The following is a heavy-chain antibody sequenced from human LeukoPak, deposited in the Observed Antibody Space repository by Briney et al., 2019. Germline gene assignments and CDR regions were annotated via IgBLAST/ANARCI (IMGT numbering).Heavy chain of an antibody. D-gene: IGHD4-17*01. J-gene: IGHJ4*02. CDR1: GGSISSGGYY. V-gene: IGHV4-31*03. CDR2: IYYSGST. Sequence: NASQTLSLTCTVSGGSISSGGYYWRWIRQHPGKGLEWIGYIYYSGSTYYNPSLKSRVTISVDTSKNQFSLKLSSVTAADTAVYYCAREGDGYGDSHLAFDYWGQGTLVTVSS. CDR3: AREGDGYGDSHLAFDY.